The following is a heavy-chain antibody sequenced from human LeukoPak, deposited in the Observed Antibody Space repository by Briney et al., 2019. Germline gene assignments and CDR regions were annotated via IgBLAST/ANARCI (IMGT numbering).Heavy chain of an antibody. D-gene: IGHD2-8*01. Sequence: ASVKVSCKASGYTFTDYYMHWVRQAPGQGLEWMGRINPNSGGTNYAQKFQGRVTMTRDTSISTAYMELSRLRSDDTAVYYCARSLYGRDAFGIWGQGTMVTVSS. CDR3: ARSLYGRDAFGI. CDR2: INPNSGGT. J-gene: IGHJ3*02. CDR1: GYTFTDYY. V-gene: IGHV1-2*06.